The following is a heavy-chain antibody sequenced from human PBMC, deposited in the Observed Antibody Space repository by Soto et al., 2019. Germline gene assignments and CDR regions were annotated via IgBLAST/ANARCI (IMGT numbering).Heavy chain of an antibody. CDR1: GFTFSRHW. V-gene: IGHV3-7*01. D-gene: IGHD5-18*01. CDR3: ARLAGDTTIYDS. CDR2: IKRDGSGK. Sequence: PGGSLRLSCAASGFTFSRHWMSWLRQAPGKGLEWVASIKRDGSGKYYVDSVKGRFIISRDNAQNSLFLQMNSLRAEDTAVYYCARLAGDTTIYDSWGQGTLVTVSS. J-gene: IGHJ5*01.